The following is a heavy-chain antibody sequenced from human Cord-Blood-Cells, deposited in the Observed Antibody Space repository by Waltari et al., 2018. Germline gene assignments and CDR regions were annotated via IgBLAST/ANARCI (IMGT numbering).Heavy chain of an antibody. J-gene: IGHJ4*02. Sequence: QVQLVQSGAEVKKPGASVKVSCKASGYTFTGYYIHWVRQAPGHGLGWMGWINPNGGGTNDAQKFRGRVTMTGDASISTAYRELSRLRSDDTAGYYWAAYSSGWYGLYWGQGTLVTVSS. CDR3: AAYSSGWYGLY. V-gene: IGHV1-2*02. D-gene: IGHD6-19*01. CDR1: GYTFTGYY. CDR2: INPNGGGT.